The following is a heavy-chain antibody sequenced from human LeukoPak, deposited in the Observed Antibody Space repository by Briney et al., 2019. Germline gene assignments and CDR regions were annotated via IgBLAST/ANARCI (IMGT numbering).Heavy chain of an antibody. CDR2: INPSGGST. D-gene: IGHD4-11*01. CDR1: GYTFTSYY. V-gene: IGHV1-46*01. J-gene: IGHJ4*02. CDR3: ARSRYSNYVTDY. Sequence: ASVKVSCKASGYTFTSYYMHWVRQAPGQGLEWMGIINPSGGSTSYAQKFQGRVTMTRDMSTSTVYMELSSLRSEDTAVYYCARSRYSNYVTDYRGQGTLVTVSS.